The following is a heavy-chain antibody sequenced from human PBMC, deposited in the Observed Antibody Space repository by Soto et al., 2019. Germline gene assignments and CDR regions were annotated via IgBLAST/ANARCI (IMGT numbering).Heavy chain of an antibody. D-gene: IGHD2-21*01. Sequence: QVQLVQSGGEVRKPGTSVKVSCRASGGIFSDYAISWVRQAPGQGLEWVGGIVPKYGTAKYARKFEDRVTLTAAELSSTVYMEMNGLRSEDTALYSCARDMLSSLVVATPHLFESWGQGTRLTVSS. V-gene: IGHV1-69*12. CDR3: ARDMLSSLVVATPHLFES. CDR2: IVPKYGTA. CDR1: GGIFSDYA. J-gene: IGHJ5*01.